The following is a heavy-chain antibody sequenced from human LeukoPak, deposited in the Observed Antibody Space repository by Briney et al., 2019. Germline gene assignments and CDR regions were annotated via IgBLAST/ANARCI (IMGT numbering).Heavy chain of an antibody. Sequence: AVNVSHKTCLYTVINWEINWLGQPAARERDGLGWMRPGSGYTGYAQKFQGRVTMTRDISITTAYVELSSMRSEDTAVYYCARGIEAGVDYWGQGTLVTVPS. CDR1: LYTVINWE. V-gene: IGHV1-8*02. J-gene: IGHJ4*02. CDR2: MRPGSGYT. D-gene: IGHD6-25*01. CDR3: ARGIEAGVDY.